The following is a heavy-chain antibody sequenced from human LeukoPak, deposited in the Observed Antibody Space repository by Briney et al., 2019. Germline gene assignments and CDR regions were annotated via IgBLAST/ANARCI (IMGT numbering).Heavy chain of an antibody. CDR2: IYPGVSDT. J-gene: IGHJ4*02. CDR1: GSRFTSYW. CDR3: ARQNGLSGYNGIDY. D-gene: IGHD5-24*01. Sequence: LGEPLKISCKGSGSRFTSYWIGWVRQMPGKGLEWMGIIYPGVSDTRYSPSFQGQVTISADKSISTAYLQWSSLKASDTAMYYCARQNGLSGYNGIDYWGQGTLVTVSS. V-gene: IGHV5-51*01.